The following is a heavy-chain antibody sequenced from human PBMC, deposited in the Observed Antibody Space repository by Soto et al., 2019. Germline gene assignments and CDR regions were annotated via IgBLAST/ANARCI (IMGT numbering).Heavy chain of an antibody. CDR2: INHSGST. D-gene: IGHD3-3*01. Sequence: SETLCLTCAVYGGSFSGYYWSWIRQPPGKGLEWIGEINHSGSTNYNPSLKSRVTISVDTSKNQFSLKLSSVTAADTAVYYCARAVNYDFWSGYPDGMDVWGQGPTVT. CDR3: ARAVNYDFWSGYPDGMDV. CDR1: GGSFSGYY. J-gene: IGHJ6*02. V-gene: IGHV4-34*01.